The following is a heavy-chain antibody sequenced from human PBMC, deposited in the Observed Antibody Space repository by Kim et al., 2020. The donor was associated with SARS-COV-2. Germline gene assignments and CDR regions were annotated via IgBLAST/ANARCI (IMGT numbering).Heavy chain of an antibody. J-gene: IGHJ3*02. V-gene: IGHV4-31*02. CDR2: T. CDR3: ARVGYGAFDI. D-gene: IGHD5-18*01. Sequence: TYYNPTLKSRVTISVDTSKNQFSLKLSSVTAADTAVYYCARVGYGAFDIWGQGTMVTVSS.